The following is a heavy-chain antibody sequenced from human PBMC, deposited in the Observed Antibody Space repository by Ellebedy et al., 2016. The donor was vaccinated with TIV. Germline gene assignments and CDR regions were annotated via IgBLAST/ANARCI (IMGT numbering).Heavy chain of an antibody. CDR1: GYSFTGYY. CDR2: INPDSGTT. CDR3: ARVARGSYYFDY. V-gene: IGHV1-2*04. D-gene: IGHD3-16*01. J-gene: IGHJ4*02. Sequence: AASVKVSCKPSGYSFTGYYLHWVRQAPGQGLEWMGWINPDSGTTKYAQKFEGWVTMTRDTSNTTAYMELRRLRPDDTAVYYCARVARGSYYFDYWGQGTLVTVSS.